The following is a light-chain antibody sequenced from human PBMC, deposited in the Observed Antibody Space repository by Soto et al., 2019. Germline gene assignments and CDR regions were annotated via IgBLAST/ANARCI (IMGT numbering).Light chain of an antibody. J-gene: IGKJ1*01. Sequence: EIVLTQSPGTLSLSPGERATLSCRASQSIPNSYLSWYQHKPGQAPRLLIHGASSRATGTPDRFSGSGSGTDFTLIIDGLEPEDFALYYCLQYGSTPGTFGQGTKVDLK. CDR1: QSIPNSY. CDR2: GAS. CDR3: LQYGSTPGT. V-gene: IGKV3-20*01.